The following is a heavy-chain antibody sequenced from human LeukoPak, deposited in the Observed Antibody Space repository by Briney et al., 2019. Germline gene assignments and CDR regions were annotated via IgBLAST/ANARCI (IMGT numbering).Heavy chain of an antibody. CDR2: LSGSGAST. J-gene: IGHJ4*02. CDR3: AKQKGYCSGGSCYYSDY. CDR1: GFTFSDYY. Sequence: GGSLRLSCAASGFTFSDYYMSWIRQAPGKGLEWVSTLSGSGASTSYADSVKGRFTISRDNSKNTLYLQMNSLRAEDTARYYCAKQKGYCSGGSCYYSDYWGQGTLVTVSS. V-gene: IGHV3-23*01. D-gene: IGHD2-15*01.